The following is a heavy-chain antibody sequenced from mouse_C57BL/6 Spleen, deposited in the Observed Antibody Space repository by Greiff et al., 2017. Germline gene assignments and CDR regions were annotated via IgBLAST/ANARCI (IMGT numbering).Heavy chain of an antibody. Sequence: VQLQQSGPELVKPGASVKISCKASGYAFSSSWMNWVKQRPGKGLEWIGRIYPGDGDTNYNGKFKGKATLAADKSSSTAYMQLSSLTSEDSAVFFCARSLLRYYAMDYWGQGTSVTVSS. D-gene: IGHD1-2*01. CDR3: ARSLLRYYAMDY. V-gene: IGHV1-82*01. J-gene: IGHJ4*01. CDR1: GYAFSSSW. CDR2: IYPGDGDT.